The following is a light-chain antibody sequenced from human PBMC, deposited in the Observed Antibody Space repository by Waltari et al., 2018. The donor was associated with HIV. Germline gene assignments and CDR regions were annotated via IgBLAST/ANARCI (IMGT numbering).Light chain of an antibody. CDR2: ATP. CDR1: SSNIGAAYD. V-gene: IGLV1-40*01. J-gene: IGLJ3*02. Sequence: QSVLTQPPSVSGAPGQTVTISCTGSSSNIGAAYDVHWYQQVPGTAPKLLIYATPKRPSGVPDRCSGSKSGTSASLAISVLQTEDEADYYCQSYVSSVNVVFGGGTRVTVL. CDR3: QSYVSSVNVV.